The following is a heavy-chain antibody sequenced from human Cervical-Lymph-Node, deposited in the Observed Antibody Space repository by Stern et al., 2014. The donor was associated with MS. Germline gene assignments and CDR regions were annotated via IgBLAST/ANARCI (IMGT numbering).Heavy chain of an antibody. Sequence: QVQLVQSGSELKKPGASVKVSCKASGYTFTRYAVNWVRQAPGQGLEWMGWINTNTGNPTYAQDFTGRIVFSLDTSVTTAYLQISSLKAEDTAVYYCARNFYDSSGYPSRGDFQHWGQGTLVTVSS. J-gene: IGHJ1*01. V-gene: IGHV7-4-1*02. CDR3: ARNFYDSSGYPSRGDFQH. D-gene: IGHD3-22*01. CDR1: GYTFTRYA. CDR2: INTNTGNP.